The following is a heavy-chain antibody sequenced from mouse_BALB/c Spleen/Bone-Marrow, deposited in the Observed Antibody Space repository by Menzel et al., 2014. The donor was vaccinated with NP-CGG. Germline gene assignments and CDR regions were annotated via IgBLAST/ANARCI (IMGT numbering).Heavy chain of an antibody. J-gene: IGHJ2*01. CDR1: GYAFTNYL. D-gene: IGHD1-1*01. CDR3: ARSYYGSPYFDY. CDR2: ISPGSGGT. Sequence: QVQLQQSGAELVRPGTSVKVSCKASGYAFTNYLIEWVKQRPGQGLEWIGVISPGSGGTNYNEKFKGKATLTADKSSSTAYMQFSSLTSDDSAVYFCARSYYGSPYFDYLGQATTPTVSS. V-gene: IGHV1-54*01.